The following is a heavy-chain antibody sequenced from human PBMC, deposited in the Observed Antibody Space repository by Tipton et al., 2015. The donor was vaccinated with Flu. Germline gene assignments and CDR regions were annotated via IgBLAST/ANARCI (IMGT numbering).Heavy chain of an antibody. CDR3: ARIPSGWYGLAFDY. V-gene: IGHV4-34*01. J-gene: IGHJ4*02. Sequence: TLSLICAVYGGSFSGYYWSWIRQPPGKGLEWIGEINHSGSTNYNPSLKSRVTISVDTSKNQFSLKLSSVAAADTAVYYCARIPSGWYGLAFDYWGQGTLVTVSS. D-gene: IGHD6-19*01. CDR1: GGSFSGYY. CDR2: INHSGST.